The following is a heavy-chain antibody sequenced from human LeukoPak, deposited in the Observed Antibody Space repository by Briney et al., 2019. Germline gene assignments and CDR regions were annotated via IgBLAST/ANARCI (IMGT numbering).Heavy chain of an antibody. D-gene: IGHD5-18*01. CDR2: ISYDGSNK. V-gene: IGHV3-30*18. Sequence: PGGSLRLSCAASGFTFSSYGMHWVRQAPGKGLEWVAVISYDGSNKYYADSVKGRFTISRDNAKNSLYLQMNSLRAEDTALYYCAKDSMVTPYNYMDVWGKGTTVTISS. J-gene: IGHJ6*03. CDR1: GFTFSSYG. CDR3: AKDSMVTPYNYMDV.